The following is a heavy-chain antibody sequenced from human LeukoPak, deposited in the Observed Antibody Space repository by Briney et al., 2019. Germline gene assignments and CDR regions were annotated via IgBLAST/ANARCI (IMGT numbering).Heavy chain of an antibody. CDR3: ARRGPYDILTGYPEPPYWYFDL. V-gene: IGHV4-34*01. J-gene: IGHJ2*01. CDR2: INHSGST. CDR1: GGSFSGYY. Sequence: SETLSLTCAVYGGSFSGYYWSWIRQPPGKGLEWIGEINHSGSTNYNPSLKSRVTISVDTSKNQFPLKLSSVTAADTAVYYCARRGPYDILTGYPEPPYWYFDLWGRGTLVTVSS. D-gene: IGHD3-9*01.